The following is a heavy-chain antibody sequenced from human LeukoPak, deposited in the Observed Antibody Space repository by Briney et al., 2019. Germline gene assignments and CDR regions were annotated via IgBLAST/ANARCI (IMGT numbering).Heavy chain of an antibody. V-gene: IGHV4-59*01. J-gene: IGHJ6*02. CDR1: GGSISSYY. D-gene: IGHD5-18*01. CDR2: IYYSGST. Sequence: KTSETLSLTCTVSGGSISSYYWSWIRQPPGKGLEWIGYIYYSGSTNYNPSLKSRVTISVDTSKNQFSLKLSSVTAADTAVYYCARGDRQLWPPSYYYYGMDVWGQGTTVTVSS. CDR3: ARGDRQLWPPSYYYYGMDV.